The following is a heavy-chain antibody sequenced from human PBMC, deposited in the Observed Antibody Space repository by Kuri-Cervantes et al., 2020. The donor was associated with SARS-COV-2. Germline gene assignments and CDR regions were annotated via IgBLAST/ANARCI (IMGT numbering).Heavy chain of an antibody. Sequence: GESLKISCAASGFTFSRYAMHWVRQAPGKGLEWVAVISYDGSNKYYADSVKGRFTISRDNSKNTLYLQMNSLRAEDTAVYYCARGDAFDIWGQGTMVTVSS. CDR1: GFTFSRYA. J-gene: IGHJ3*02. V-gene: IGHV3-30-3*01. CDR3: ARGDAFDI. CDR2: ISYDGSNK.